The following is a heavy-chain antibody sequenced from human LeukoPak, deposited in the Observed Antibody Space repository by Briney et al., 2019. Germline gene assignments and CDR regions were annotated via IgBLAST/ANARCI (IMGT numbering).Heavy chain of an antibody. Sequence: GASVKVSCKPSGYTFTGYYIQWVRQAPRQGLEWMGWINPSGGSTSYAQKFQGRVTMTRDMSTSTVYMELSSLRSEDTAVYYCARDRSSSWFYYYYYYMDVWGKGTTVTVSS. CDR2: INPSGGST. J-gene: IGHJ6*03. D-gene: IGHD6-13*01. CDR3: ARDRSSSWFYYYYYYMDV. CDR1: GYTFTGYY. V-gene: IGHV1-46*01.